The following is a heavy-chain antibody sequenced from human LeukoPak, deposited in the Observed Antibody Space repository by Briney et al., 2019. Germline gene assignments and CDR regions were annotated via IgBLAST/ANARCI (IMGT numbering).Heavy chain of an antibody. CDR3: AKEVGSINDY. CDR2: TSYDESEK. V-gene: IGHV3-30*18. Sequence: PGGSLRLSCAASGFTFSSYGMHWVRQAPGKGLEWVAVTSYDESEKYYAESVKGRFTISRDNSKNTLYLQMNSLRAEDTAVYYCAKEVGSINDYWGQGTLVTVSS. D-gene: IGHD1-14*01. CDR1: GFTFSSYG. J-gene: IGHJ4*02.